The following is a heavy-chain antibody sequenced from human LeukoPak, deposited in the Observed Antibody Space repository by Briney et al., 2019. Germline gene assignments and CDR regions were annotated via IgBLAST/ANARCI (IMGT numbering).Heavy chain of an antibody. Sequence: SETLSLTCTVSGGSISSISYYCGWGRQPPGKGLEWIGSIYYSGITYYNPSLKSRVTISVDTSKNQFSLKLSSVTAADTAVYYCARGRSNFDYWGQGTLVTVSS. D-gene: IGHD5-24*01. V-gene: IGHV4-39*07. J-gene: IGHJ4*02. CDR3: ARGRSNFDY. CDR2: IYYSGIT. CDR1: GGSISSISYY.